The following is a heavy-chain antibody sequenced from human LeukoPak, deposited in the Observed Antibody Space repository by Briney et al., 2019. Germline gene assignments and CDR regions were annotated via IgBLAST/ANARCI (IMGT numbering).Heavy chain of an antibody. CDR2: INHSGST. CDR3: ARGGWRPEYFQY. Sequence: SETLSFTCTVSGGSISSYYWSWIRQPPGKGLEWIGDINHSGSTNYNLSLKSRITISVDTSKNHFSLNLSSVTAADTAVYYCARGGWRPEYFQYWGQGTLVTVSS. J-gene: IGHJ1*01. D-gene: IGHD6-19*01. V-gene: IGHV4-34*01. CDR1: GGSISSYY.